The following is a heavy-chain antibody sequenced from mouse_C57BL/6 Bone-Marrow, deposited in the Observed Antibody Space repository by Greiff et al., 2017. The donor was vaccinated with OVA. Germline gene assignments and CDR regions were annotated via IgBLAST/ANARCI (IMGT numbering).Heavy chain of an antibody. CDR3: AREGDYGAY. Sequence: EVKLVESGGGLVKPGGSLKLSCAASGFTFSSYAMSWVRQTPEKRLEWVATISDGGSYTYYPDNVKGRFTISRDNAKNNLYLQMSHLKSEDTAMYYCAREGDYGAYWGQGTLVTVSA. CDR2: ISDGGSYT. D-gene: IGHD1-1*02. V-gene: IGHV5-4*01. J-gene: IGHJ3*01. CDR1: GFTFSSYA.